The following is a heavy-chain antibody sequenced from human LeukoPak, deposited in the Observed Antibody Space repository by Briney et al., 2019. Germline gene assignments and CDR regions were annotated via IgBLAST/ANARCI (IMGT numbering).Heavy chain of an antibody. V-gene: IGHV3-30*18. CDR1: GFTFSSYG. D-gene: IGHD6-13*01. Sequence: GRSPRLSCAASGFTFSSYGMHWVRQAPGKGLEWVAVISYDGSNKYYADSVKGRFTISRDNSKNTLYLQMNSLRAEDTAVYYCAKDFAIAAAGTDYWGQGTLVTVSS. J-gene: IGHJ4*02. CDR2: ISYDGSNK. CDR3: AKDFAIAAAGTDY.